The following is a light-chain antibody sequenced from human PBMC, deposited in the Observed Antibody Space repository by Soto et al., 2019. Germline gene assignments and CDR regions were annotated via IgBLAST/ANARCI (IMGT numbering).Light chain of an antibody. J-gene: IGKJ1*01. Sequence: AIRMTQSPSSFSASTGDRVTITCRASQGIRSYLAWYQQKPGKAPNLLIYGASTLQSGVPSRFSGSGSGTDFTLTMNYLQSEDFATYYCQQYYNYPWTFGQGTNVEIK. CDR1: QGIRSY. CDR3: QQYYNYPWT. CDR2: GAS. V-gene: IGKV1-8*01.